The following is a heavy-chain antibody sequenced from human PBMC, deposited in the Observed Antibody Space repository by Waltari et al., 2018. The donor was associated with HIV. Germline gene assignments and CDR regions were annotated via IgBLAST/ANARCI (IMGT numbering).Heavy chain of an antibody. CDR2: IYTSGST. V-gene: IGHV4-4*07. D-gene: IGHD4-17*01. CDR3: ARIPTTVVTYFDY. CDR1: GGSISSYY. J-gene: IGHJ4*02. Sequence: QVQLQESGPGLVKPSETLSLTCTVPGGSISSYYWRWIRQPAGKGLEWIGRIYTSGSTNYNPSLKSRVTMSVDTSKNQFSRKLSSVTAADTAVYYCARIPTTVVTYFDYWGQGTLVTVSS.